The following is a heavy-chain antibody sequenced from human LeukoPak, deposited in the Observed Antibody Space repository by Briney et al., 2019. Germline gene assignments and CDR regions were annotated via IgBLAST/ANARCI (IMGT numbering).Heavy chain of an antibody. Sequence: ASVKVSCKAAGYTFTSYGISWVRQAPGQGLEWVGLINPNGGNTGYAQRFQGRGTVTTDTSTSTVFMELNSLQSEDTAVYYCARERRAWGEDFWGQGTLVTVSS. CDR1: GYTFTSYG. J-gene: IGHJ4*02. CDR2: INPNGGNT. V-gene: IGHV1-8*01. D-gene: IGHD3-16*01. CDR3: ARERRAWGEDF.